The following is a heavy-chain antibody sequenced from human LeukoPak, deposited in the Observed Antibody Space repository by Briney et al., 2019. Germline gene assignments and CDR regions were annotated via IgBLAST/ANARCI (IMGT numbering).Heavy chain of an antibody. V-gene: IGHV4-59*01. J-gene: IGHJ6*03. D-gene: IGHD3-22*01. CDR3: ARDDYYDSYMGV. CDR2: IYYSGST. Sequence: VYIYYSGSTRYNPSLKSRVTISADTSKNQFSLKLSSVTAADTAVYYCARDDYYDSYMGVWGKGATVTVSS.